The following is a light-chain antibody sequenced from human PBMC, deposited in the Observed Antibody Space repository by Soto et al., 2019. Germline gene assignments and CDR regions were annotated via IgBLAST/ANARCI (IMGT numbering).Light chain of an antibody. CDR2: AAS. Sequence: DLPMTQSPSSLSASVGDRVTITCRASQSISSYLNWYQQKPGKAPKLLIYAASSVQSGVPSRFSGSGSGTDFTLTISSLQSEDFATYYCQQSYILPITFGQGTRLEIK. J-gene: IGKJ5*01. CDR3: QQSYILPIT. V-gene: IGKV1-39*01. CDR1: QSISSY.